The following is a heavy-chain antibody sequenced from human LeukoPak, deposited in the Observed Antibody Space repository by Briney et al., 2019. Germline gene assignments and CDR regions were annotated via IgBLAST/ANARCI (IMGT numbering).Heavy chain of an antibody. CDR2: IKQDGSEK. Sequence: GGSLRLSCAAPGFTFSSYWMSWVRQAPGKGLEWVANIKQDGSEKYYVDSVKGRFTISRDNAKNSLYLQMNSLRAEDTAVYYCARVEMATIADYWGQGTLVTVSS. CDR1: GFTFSSYW. CDR3: ARVEMATIADY. J-gene: IGHJ4*02. V-gene: IGHV3-7*01. D-gene: IGHD5-24*01.